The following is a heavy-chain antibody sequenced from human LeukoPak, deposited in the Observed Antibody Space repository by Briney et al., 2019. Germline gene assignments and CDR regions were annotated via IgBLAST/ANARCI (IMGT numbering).Heavy chain of an antibody. CDR3: AKDRLDYYDSSGRAAYFDY. D-gene: IGHD3-22*01. V-gene: IGHV3-23*01. CDR2: ISGSGGST. J-gene: IGHJ4*02. CDR1: GFTFSSYG. Sequence: GGTLRLPCAASGFTFSSYGMSWVRQAPGKGLEWVSAISGSGGSTYYADSVKGRFTISRDNSKNTLYLQMNSLRAEDTAVYYCAKDRLDYYDSSGRAAYFDYWGQGTLVTVSS.